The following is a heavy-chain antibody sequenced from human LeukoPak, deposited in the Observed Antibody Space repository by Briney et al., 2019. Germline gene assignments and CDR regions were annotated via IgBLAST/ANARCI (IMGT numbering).Heavy chain of an antibody. J-gene: IGHJ4*02. D-gene: IGHD2-15*01. CDR3: MRLKVLDVTWWPADY. CDR2: IFQSGRT. CDR1: GVSISNSQW. V-gene: IGHV4-4*02. Sequence: RPSETLSLTCDVSGVSISNSQWWSWLRQPPGKGLEWIGEIFQSGRTNYNPSLKSRVTMSIDKSKNQFSLSLASVTAADTAVYYCMRLKVLDVTWWPADYWGPGMLVTVSS.